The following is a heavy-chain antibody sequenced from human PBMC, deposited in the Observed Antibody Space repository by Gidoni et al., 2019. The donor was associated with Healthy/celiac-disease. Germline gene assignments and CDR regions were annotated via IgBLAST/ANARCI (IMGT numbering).Heavy chain of an antibody. CDR2: IWYDGSNK. CDR1: GFTFSSYG. CDR3: ARDRSVRLVRGGNDY. J-gene: IGHJ4*02. D-gene: IGHD3-10*01. V-gene: IGHV3-33*01. Sequence: QVQLVESGGGVVQPGRSLRLACAASGFTFSSYGMHWVRQAPGKGLVWVVVIWYDGSNKYYADSVKGRFTISRDNSKNTLYLQMNSLRAEDTAVYYCARDRSVRLVRGGNDYWGQGTLVTVSS.